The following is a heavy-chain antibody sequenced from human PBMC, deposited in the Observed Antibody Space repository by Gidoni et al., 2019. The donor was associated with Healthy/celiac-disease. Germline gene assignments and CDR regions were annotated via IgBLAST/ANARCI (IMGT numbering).Heavy chain of an antibody. CDR1: GGSISSYY. CDR3: ARSPYYDILTGSHFDY. Sequence: QVQLQESGPGLVKPSETLSLTCPVPGGSISSYYWSWIRQPPGKGLEWIGYIYYSGSTNYNPSLKSRVTISVDTSKNQFSLKLSSVTAADTAVYYCARSPYYDILTGSHFDYWGQGTLVTVSS. V-gene: IGHV4-59*01. D-gene: IGHD3-9*01. CDR2: IYYSGST. J-gene: IGHJ4*02.